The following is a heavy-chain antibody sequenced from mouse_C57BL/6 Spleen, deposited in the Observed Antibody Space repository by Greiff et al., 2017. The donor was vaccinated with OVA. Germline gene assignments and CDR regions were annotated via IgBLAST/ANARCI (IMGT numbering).Heavy chain of an antibody. CDR3: TYYDYGWFAY. CDR1: GFTFSNYW. J-gene: IGHJ3*01. CDR2: IRLKSDNYAT. V-gene: IGHV6-3*01. D-gene: IGHD2-4*01. Sequence: EVKLVESGGGLVQPGGSMKLSCVASGFTFSNYWMNWVRQSPEKGLEWVAQIRLKSDNYATHYAESVKGRFTISRDDSKSSVYLQMNNLRAEDTGIYYCTYYDYGWFAYWGQGTLVTVSA.